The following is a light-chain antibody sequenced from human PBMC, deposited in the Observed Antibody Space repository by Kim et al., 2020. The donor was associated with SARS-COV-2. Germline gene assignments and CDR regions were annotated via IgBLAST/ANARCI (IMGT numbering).Light chain of an antibody. Sequence: QSALTQPASVSESLGQLITISCTGTASDVGAYNLVSWYQQYPDKGPKLIIYEGNKRAPGVSNRFSGSKSGSWASLTISGLQPEDEAEYHCCSYAGSSSWVFGGGTQLTVL. CDR1: ASDVGAYNL. V-gene: IGLV2-23*01. CDR3: CSYAGSSSWV. CDR2: EGN. J-gene: IGLJ3*02.